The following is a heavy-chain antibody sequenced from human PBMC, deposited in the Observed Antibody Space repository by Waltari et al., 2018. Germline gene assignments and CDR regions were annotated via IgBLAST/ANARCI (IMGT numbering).Heavy chain of an antibody. CDR2: INHSGST. J-gene: IGHJ6*02. CDR1: GGSFSGYY. Sequence: QVQLQQWGAGLLKPSETLSLTCAVYGGSFSGYYWSWIRQPPGKGLEWIGEINHSGSTNYNPSLKSRATISVDTSKNQFSLKLSSVTAADTAVYYCAREGATRYSYGYGYYYGMDVWGQGTTVTVSS. CDR3: AREGATRYSYGYGYYYGMDV. V-gene: IGHV4-34*01. D-gene: IGHD5-18*01.